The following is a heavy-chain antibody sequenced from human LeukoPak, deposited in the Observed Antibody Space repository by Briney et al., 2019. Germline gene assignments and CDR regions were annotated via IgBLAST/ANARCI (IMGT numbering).Heavy chain of an antibody. CDR2: IYYSGST. CDR3: AREKVVGGAFDI. V-gene: IGHV4-61*01. J-gene: IGHJ3*02. D-gene: IGHD3-22*01. Sequence: SETLSLTCTVSGGSISSGSYYWSWIRQPPGKGLEWVGYIYYSGSTNYNPSLKSRVTISVDTSKNQFSLKLSSVTAADTAVYYCAREKVVGGAFDIWGQGTMVTVSS. CDR1: GGSISSGSYY.